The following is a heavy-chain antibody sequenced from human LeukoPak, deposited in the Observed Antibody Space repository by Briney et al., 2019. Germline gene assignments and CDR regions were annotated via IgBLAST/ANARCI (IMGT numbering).Heavy chain of an antibody. CDR1: GFTFSSYA. J-gene: IGHJ4*02. D-gene: IGHD3-16*02. Sequence: GGSLTLSCPASGFTFSSYAMSWVRQAPGKGLEWVAAISGSGGSTYYADSVEGRFTLSKDNSKNTLYLQINSLRAQRPAVYYCAKAVDVWGSYRPYYFDYWGQGTLVTVSS. CDR3: AKAVDVWGSYRPYYFDY. V-gene: IGHV3-23*01. CDR2: ISGSGGST.